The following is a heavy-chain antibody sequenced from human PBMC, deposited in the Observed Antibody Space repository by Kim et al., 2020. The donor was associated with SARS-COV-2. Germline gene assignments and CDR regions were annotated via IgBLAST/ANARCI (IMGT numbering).Heavy chain of an antibody. V-gene: IGHV3-23*01. D-gene: IGHD3-22*01. J-gene: IGHJ4*02. CDR3: AMGEASSGYYYALDY. CDR2: ISGSGGST. CDR1: GFTFSSYA. Sequence: GGSLRLSCAASGFTFSSYAMSWVRQAPGKGLEWVSAISGSGGSTYYADSVKGRFTISRDNSKNTLYLQMNSLRAEDTAVYYCAMGEASSGYYYALDYWGQGTLVTVSS.